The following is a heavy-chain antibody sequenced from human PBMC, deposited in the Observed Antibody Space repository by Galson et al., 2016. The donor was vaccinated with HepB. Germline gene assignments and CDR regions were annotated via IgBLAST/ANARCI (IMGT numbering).Heavy chain of an antibody. Sequence: ETLSLTCTVSGGPVNSGRDYWGWIRQPPGKGLEWIGSIYYTGSTYHNPSLKSRITMSVDTSNNHFSLRLSSLTAADTAVHYCAKGFWNGFFDRFDLWGQGTLVTVSS. J-gene: IGHJ4*02. CDR3: AKGFWNGFFDRFDL. V-gene: IGHV4-39*02. CDR2: IYYTGST. CDR1: GGPVNSGRDY. D-gene: IGHD1-1*01.